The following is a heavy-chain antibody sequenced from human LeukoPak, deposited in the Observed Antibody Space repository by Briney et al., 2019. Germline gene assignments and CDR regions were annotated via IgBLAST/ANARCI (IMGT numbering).Heavy chain of an antibody. D-gene: IGHD5-18*01. CDR1: GFTFSLYW. V-gene: IGHV3-7*01. Sequence: QAGGSLRLSCAASGFTFSLYWMSWVRQAPGKGLEWVGNINKDGSEKYYVDSVKGRFTISRDNTKNSLYLQMNSLRAEDTAVYYCARDFVQLWGAYDAFDIWGQGTMVTVSS. J-gene: IGHJ3*02. CDR3: ARDFVQLWGAYDAFDI. CDR2: INKDGSEK.